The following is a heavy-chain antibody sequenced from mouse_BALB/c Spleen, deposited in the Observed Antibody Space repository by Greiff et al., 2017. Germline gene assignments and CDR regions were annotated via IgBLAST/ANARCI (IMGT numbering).Heavy chain of an antibody. Sequence: VQLKQSGAELVKPGASVKLSCTASGFNIKDTYMHWVKQRPEQGLEWIGRIDPANGNTKYDPKFQGKATITADTSSNTAYLQLSSLTSEDTAVYYCARSPITTCAMDYWGQGTSVTVSS. J-gene: IGHJ4*01. V-gene: IGHV14-3*02. CDR1: GFNIKDTY. CDR2: IDPANGNT. D-gene: IGHD1-2*01. CDR3: ARSPITTCAMDY.